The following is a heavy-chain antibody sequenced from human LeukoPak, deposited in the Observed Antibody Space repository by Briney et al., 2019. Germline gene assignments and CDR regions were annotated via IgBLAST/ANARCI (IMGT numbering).Heavy chain of an antibody. CDR1: GVSFSAYS. V-gene: IGHV4-34*12. D-gene: IGHD2-21*01. J-gene: IGHJ4*02. Sequence: PSETLSLTCAVKGVSFSAYSWSWIRQSPGRGLEWIGEIISGGGVIYNPSLESRATISGDTSENQFSLSLTSVTDADTAVYYRARLRCGHTDVICYNYWGLGTLVTVSS. CDR3: ARLRCGHTDVICYNY. CDR2: IISGGGV.